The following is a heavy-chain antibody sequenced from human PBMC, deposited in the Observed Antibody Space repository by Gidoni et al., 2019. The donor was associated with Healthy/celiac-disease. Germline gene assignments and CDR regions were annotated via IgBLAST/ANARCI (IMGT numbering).Heavy chain of an antibody. J-gene: IGHJ4*02. CDR3: ARDRIPAY. Sequence: EVQLVASGGGLVQTGGSLRLSCGASGFTLSSYWMSWVRQAPGKGLEWVANIKQDGSEKYYVDSVKGRFTISRDNAKNSLYLQMNSLRAEDTAVYYCARDRIPAYWGQGTLVTVSS. V-gene: IGHV3-7*04. D-gene: IGHD2-21*01. CDR1: GFTLSSYW. CDR2: IKQDGSEK.